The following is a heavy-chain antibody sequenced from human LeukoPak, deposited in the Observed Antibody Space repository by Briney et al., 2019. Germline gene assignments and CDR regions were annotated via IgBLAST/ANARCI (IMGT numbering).Heavy chain of an antibody. V-gene: IGHV3-23*01. CDR1: GFTFSSYG. CDR2: ISGSGGST. D-gene: IGHD3-22*01. Sequence: GSLRLSCAATGFTFSSYGMSWVRQAPGKGLEWVSAISGSGGSTYYADSVKGRFTISRDNSKNTLYLQMNSLRAEDTAVYYCAKPYYYDSSGYFGDAFDIWGQGTMVTVSS. CDR3: AKPYYYDSSGYFGDAFDI. J-gene: IGHJ3*02.